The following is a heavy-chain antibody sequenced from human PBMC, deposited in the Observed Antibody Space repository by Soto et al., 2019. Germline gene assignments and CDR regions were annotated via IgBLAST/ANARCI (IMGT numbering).Heavy chain of an antibody. CDR2: IYYSGST. Sequence: PSETLSLTCTVSGGSISSGGYYWSWIRQHPGRGLEWIGYIYYSGSTYYNPSLKSRVTISVDTSKNQFSLKLSSVTAADTAVYYCAREYSNSFTWFDPWGQGTLVTVSS. CDR1: GGSISSGGYY. D-gene: IGHD4-4*01. J-gene: IGHJ5*02. V-gene: IGHV4-31*03. CDR3: AREYSNSFTWFDP.